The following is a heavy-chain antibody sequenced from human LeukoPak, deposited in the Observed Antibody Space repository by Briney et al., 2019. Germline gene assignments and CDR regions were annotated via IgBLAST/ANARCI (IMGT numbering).Heavy chain of an antibody. J-gene: IGHJ4*02. CDR1: GGTFSSYA. CDR2: IIPIFGTA. CDR3: ARGYSGYDGPPGY. Sequence: ASVKVSCKASGGTFSSYAISWVRQAPGQGLEWMGGIIPIFGTANYAQKFQGRVTITADESTSTAYMELSSLRSEDTAVYYCARGYSGYDGPPGYWGQGTLVTVSS. V-gene: IGHV1-69*13. D-gene: IGHD5-12*01.